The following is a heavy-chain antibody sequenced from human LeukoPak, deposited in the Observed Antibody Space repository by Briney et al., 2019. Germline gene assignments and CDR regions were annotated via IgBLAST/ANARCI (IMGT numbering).Heavy chain of an antibody. Sequence: GGSLRLSCAAPGFTFSDYYMSWIRQAPGKGLEWVSYISSSGSTIYYADSVKGRFTISRDNAKNSLYLQMNSLRAEDTAVYYCARTFPAYCGGDCYSDYWGQGTLVTVSS. J-gene: IGHJ4*02. CDR1: GFTFSDYY. CDR3: ARTFPAYCGGDCYSDY. V-gene: IGHV3-11*01. CDR2: ISSSGSTI. D-gene: IGHD2-21*02.